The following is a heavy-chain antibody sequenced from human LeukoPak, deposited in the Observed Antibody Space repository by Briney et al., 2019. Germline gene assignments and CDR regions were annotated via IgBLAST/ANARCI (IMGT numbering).Heavy chain of an antibody. V-gene: IGHV3-21*01. CDR3: ARYSEVYYYVDV. Sequence: GGSLRPSCAASGFIFSNYNMNWVRQAPGKGLEWVSSISSGGTYIYYADSVKGRFIISRDDAKKSMYLQMNSLRVEDTAVYFCARYSEVYYYVDVWGTGTTVTVSS. CDR2: ISSGGTYI. CDR1: GFIFSNYN. D-gene: IGHD2-21*01. J-gene: IGHJ6*03.